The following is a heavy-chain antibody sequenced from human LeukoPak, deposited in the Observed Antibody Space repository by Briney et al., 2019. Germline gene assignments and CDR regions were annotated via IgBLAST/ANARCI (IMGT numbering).Heavy chain of an antibody. D-gene: IGHD1-26*01. CDR2: IYYSVIT. CDR1: GGSISSSSYY. Sequence: PSETLSLTCTVSGGSISSSSYYWGWIRQPPGKGLEWIGSIYYSVITYYNPSLKSRVTISVDTTKNQFSLKLSSVTAADTAVYYCARDSYIVGATSFDYWGQGTLVTVSS. V-gene: IGHV4-39*07. J-gene: IGHJ4*02. CDR3: ARDSYIVGATSFDY.